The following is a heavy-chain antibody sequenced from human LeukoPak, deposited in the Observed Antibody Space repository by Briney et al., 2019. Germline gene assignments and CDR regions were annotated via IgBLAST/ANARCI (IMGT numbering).Heavy chain of an antibody. V-gene: IGHV3-21*01. D-gene: IGHD2-2*02. CDR1: GXTFNTYS. CDR3: ARDRFNGGLYLGLYHYNGMDV. CDR2: FGGDTSSI. Sequence: GGFLRSSWAASGXTFNTYSANWVRKAPGKGQELVSSFGGDTSSIDYADSVKGRSTSSKDTAKNSLQLQMNSLRAEDTAGHYCARDRFNGGLYLGLYHYNGMDVWGQGTTVTVS. J-gene: IGHJ6*02.